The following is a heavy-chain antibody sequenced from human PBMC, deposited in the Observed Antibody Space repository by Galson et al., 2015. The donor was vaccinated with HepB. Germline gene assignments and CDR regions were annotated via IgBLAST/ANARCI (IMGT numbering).Heavy chain of an antibody. D-gene: IGHD6-19*01. J-gene: IGHJ4*02. V-gene: IGHV3-33*01. CDR2: IWKDGSNK. Sequence: SLRLSCAASGFALGNYGMHWVRQAPGKGLEWMALIWKDGSNKHYADSLKGRFRISRDNTKNTLFLEADSLRAEDTAVYYCAREDATITVAALEYWGQGVLVTVSS. CDR3: AREDATITVAALEY. CDR1: GFALGNYG.